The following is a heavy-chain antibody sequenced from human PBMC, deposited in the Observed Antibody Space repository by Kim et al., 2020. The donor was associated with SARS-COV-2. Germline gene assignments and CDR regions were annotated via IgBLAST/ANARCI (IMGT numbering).Heavy chain of an antibody. CDR3: ARDLRYCSGGSCYYYGMDV. CDR1: GFTVSSNY. V-gene: IGHV3-53*04. J-gene: IGHJ6*02. Sequence: GGSLRLSCAASGFTVSSNYMSWVRQAPGKGLEWVSVIYSGGSTYYADSVKGRFTISRHNSKNTLYLQMNSLRAEDTAVYYCARDLRYCSGGSCYYYGMDVWGQGTTVTVSS. D-gene: IGHD2-15*01. CDR2: IYSGGST.